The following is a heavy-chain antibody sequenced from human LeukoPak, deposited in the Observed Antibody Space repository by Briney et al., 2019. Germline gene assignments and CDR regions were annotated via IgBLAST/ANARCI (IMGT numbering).Heavy chain of an antibody. CDR1: GFIFSSYG. CDR3: AKGGQITAYYFDY. V-gene: IGHV3-30*02. CDR2: IRYDGSNK. Sequence: PGGSLRLSCAASGFIFSSYGMHWVRQARGKGLKWVAFIRYDGSNKYYADSVKDRFTISRDNSKNTLYLQMNSLRAEDTAVYHCAKGGQITAYYFDYWGQGTLVTVSS. D-gene: IGHD3-16*01. J-gene: IGHJ4*02.